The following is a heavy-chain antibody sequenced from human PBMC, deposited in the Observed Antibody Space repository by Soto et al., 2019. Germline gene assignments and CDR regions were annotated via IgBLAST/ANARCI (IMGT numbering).Heavy chain of an antibody. CDR3: ARDKVPIPYYSGMDV. Sequence: GGSLRLSCAASGFTFSSYAMHWVRQAPGKGLEWVAVISYDGSNKYYADSVKGRFTISRDNSKNTLYLQMNSPRAEDTAVYYCARDKVPIPYYSGMDVWGQGTTVTVSS. CDR1: GFTFSSYA. D-gene: IGHD3-10*01. V-gene: IGHV3-30-3*01. CDR2: ISYDGSNK. J-gene: IGHJ6*02.